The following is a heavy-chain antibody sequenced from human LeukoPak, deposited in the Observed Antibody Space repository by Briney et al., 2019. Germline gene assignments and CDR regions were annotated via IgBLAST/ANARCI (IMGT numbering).Heavy chain of an antibody. J-gene: IGHJ4*02. CDR2: ISGSGDST. V-gene: IGHV3-23*01. CDR3: AKLLSGSYYTDYFDY. D-gene: IGHD1-26*01. Sequence: GGSLRLSCEASGFTFNTYAMTWVRQAPGKGLEWVSSISGSGDSTYYADSVKGQFTISRDNSKNTLYLQMNSLRAEDTAVYYCAKLLSGSYYTDYFDYWGQGTLVTVSS. CDR1: GFTFNTYA.